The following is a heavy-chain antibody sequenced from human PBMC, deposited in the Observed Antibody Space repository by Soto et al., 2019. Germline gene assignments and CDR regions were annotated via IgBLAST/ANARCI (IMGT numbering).Heavy chain of an antibody. V-gene: IGHV1-69*13. CDR2: IIPIFGTA. CDR1: GGTFSSYA. J-gene: IGHJ4*02. D-gene: IGHD2-15*01. Sequence: ASVKVSCKASGGTFSSYAISWVRQAPGQGLEWMGGIIPIFGTANYAQKFQGRVTITGDESTSTAYMELSSLRSEDTAVYYCARVRAPGLLGYCSGGSCYSGHDFDYWGQGTLVTVSS. CDR3: ARVRAPGLLGYCSGGSCYSGHDFDY.